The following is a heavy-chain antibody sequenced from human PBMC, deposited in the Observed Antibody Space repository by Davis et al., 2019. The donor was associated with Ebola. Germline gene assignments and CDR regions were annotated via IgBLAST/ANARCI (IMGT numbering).Heavy chain of an antibody. CDR2: ISGSGGST. V-gene: IGHV3-23*01. J-gene: IGHJ4*02. CDR1: GFTFSSYA. CDR3: TSTTNLIDY. D-gene: IGHD2/OR15-2a*01. Sequence: GESLKISCAASGFTFSSYAMSWVRQAPGKGLEWVSAISGSGGSTYYADSVKGRFTISRDDSKNTAYLQMNSLKTEDTAVYYCTSTTNLIDYWGQGTLVTVSS.